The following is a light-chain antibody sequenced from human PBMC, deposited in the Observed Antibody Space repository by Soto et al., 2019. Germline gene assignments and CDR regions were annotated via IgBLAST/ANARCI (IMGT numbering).Light chain of an antibody. CDR1: QSVTSNY. J-gene: IGKJ1*01. CDR3: QHYVTSLTT. V-gene: IGKV3-20*01. Sequence: EIVLTQSPGTLSLSPGERATLSCGASQSVTSNYLAWYQQKPGQAPRLLIFGASIRVTGIPDRFIGSGSGTDFTLTISRLEPEDFAVYYCQHYVTSLTTFXQGTKLDIK. CDR2: GAS.